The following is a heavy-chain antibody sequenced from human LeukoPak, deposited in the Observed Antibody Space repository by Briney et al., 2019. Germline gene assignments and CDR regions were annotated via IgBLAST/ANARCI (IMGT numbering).Heavy chain of an antibody. CDR3: VKGFVHPTYYFEY. CDR2: ITGSGDGT. D-gene: IGHD3-10*01. V-gene: IGHV3-23*01. CDR1: GFTFSSYA. Sequence: GGSLRLSCAASGFTFSSYAMMWVRQSPEKGPEWVSSITGSGDGTYYADSVRGRFTISRDNSKNTLYLQMNSLRAEDTAVYFCVKGFVHPTYYFEYWGQGNLVTVSS. J-gene: IGHJ4*02.